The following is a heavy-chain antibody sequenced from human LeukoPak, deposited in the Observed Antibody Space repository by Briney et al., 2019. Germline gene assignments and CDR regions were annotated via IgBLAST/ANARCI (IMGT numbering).Heavy chain of an antibody. V-gene: IGHV4-59*11. J-gene: IGHJ4*02. CDR2: MRDTVNT. Sequence: SETLSLTCSVSDVSISSHYWSWLRQPPGKGLEWLAYMRDTVNTKDNPSFKSRLTLSADTSKNQFSLRLSSVTAADSAVYYCATIKRGNIYGYFDFWGQGILVTVSS. D-gene: IGHD5-18*01. CDR1: DVSISSHY. CDR3: ATIKRGNIYGYFDF.